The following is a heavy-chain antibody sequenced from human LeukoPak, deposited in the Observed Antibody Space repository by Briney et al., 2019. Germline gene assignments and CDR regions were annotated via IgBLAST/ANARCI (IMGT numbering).Heavy chain of an antibody. CDR1: GGSISSYY. V-gene: IGHV4-59*01. CDR3: ASGGAYSSGWYYFDY. J-gene: IGHJ4*02. Sequence: PSETLSLTCTVSGGSISSYYWSWIRQPPGKGLEWIGYIYYSGSTNYNPSLKSRVTISVDTPKNQFSLKLSSVTAADTAVYYCASGGAYSSGWYYFDYWGQGTLVTVSS. CDR2: IYYSGST. D-gene: IGHD6-19*01.